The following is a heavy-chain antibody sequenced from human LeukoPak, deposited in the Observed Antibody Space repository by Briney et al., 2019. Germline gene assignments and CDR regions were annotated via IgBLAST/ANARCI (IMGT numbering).Heavy chain of an antibody. CDR2: IDPSDSYT. Sequence: GESLRISCKGSGXSFTSYWISWVRQMPGKGLEWMGRIDPSDSYTNYSPSFQGHVTISADKSISTAYLQWSSLKASDTAMYYCAESYGSGSYYPLWGQGTLVTVSS. J-gene: IGHJ4*02. CDR3: AESYGSGSYYPL. CDR1: GXSFTSYW. V-gene: IGHV5-10-1*01. D-gene: IGHD3-10*01.